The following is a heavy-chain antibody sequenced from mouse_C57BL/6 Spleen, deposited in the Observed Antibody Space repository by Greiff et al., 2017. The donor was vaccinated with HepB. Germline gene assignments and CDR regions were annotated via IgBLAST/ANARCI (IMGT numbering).Heavy chain of an antibody. D-gene: IGHD2-1*01. CDR2: IYPGDGDT. CDR1: GYAFSSSW. V-gene: IGHV1-82*01. CDR3: ARDTIYYGNSYFDY. Sequence: VKLMESGPELVKPGASVKISCKASGYAFSSSWMNWVTQRPGKGLEWIGRIYPGDGDTNYNGKFKGKATLTADKSSSTAYMQLSSLTSEDSAVYFCARDTIYYGNSYFDYWGQGTTLTVSS. J-gene: IGHJ2*01.